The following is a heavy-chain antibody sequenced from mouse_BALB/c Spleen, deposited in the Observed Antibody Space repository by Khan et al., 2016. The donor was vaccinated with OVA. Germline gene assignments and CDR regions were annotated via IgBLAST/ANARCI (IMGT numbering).Heavy chain of an antibody. V-gene: IGHV1-54*01. CDR1: GYAFTDYL. D-gene: IGHD1-1*02. J-gene: IGHJ3*01. Sequence: QVQLQQSVTELVRPGTSVKVSCKASGYAFTDYLIDWVKQRPGQGLEWIGVINPGSGGTNYHENFKGKATLTADKSSSTAYMQLSSLTSDDSAVYFCARGGFGTLAYWGQGTLVTVSA. CDR2: INPGSGGT. CDR3: ARGGFGTLAY.